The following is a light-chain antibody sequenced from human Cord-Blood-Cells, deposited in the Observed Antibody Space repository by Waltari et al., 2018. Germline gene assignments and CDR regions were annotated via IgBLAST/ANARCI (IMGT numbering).Light chain of an antibody. CDR1: QPVSSY. V-gene: IGKV3-11*01. J-gene: IGKJ4*01. CDR3: QQRSNWPL. Sequence: IVLTQSPATLSLSPGERATLSCRASQPVSSYLAWYQQKHDQAPRLLIYDASNRATCIPARFSGSGSGTDFTLTISSLEPEDFAVYYCQQRSNWPLFGGGTKVEIK. CDR2: DAS.